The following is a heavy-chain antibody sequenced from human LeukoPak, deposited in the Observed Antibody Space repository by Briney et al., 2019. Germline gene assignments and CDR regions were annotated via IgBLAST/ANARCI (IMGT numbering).Heavy chain of an antibody. CDR2: IYYSGST. CDR3: ARPIVGAAAAFDI. V-gene: IGHV4-59*08. Sequence: SETLSHTCTVSGGSISSYYRSWIRQPPGKGLEWIGYIYYSGSTNYNPSLKSRVIISVDTSKNQFSLKLSSVTAADTAVYYCARPIVGAAAAFDIWGQGTMVTVSS. CDR1: GGSISSYY. D-gene: IGHD1-26*01. J-gene: IGHJ3*02.